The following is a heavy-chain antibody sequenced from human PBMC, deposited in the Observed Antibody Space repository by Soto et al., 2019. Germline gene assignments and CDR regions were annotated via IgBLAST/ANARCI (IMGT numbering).Heavy chain of an antibody. CDR1: GFTFSSYA. CDR2: ISGSGGST. V-gene: IGHV3-23*01. Sequence: GSLRLSCAASGFTFSSYAMSWVRQAPGKGLEWVSAISGSGGSTYYADSVKGRFTISRDNSKNTLYLQMNSLRAEDTAVYYCAKDRQACRGGSCYTIKYYYYGMDVWGQGTTVTVSS. D-gene: IGHD2-15*01. J-gene: IGHJ6*02. CDR3: AKDRQACRGGSCYTIKYYYYGMDV.